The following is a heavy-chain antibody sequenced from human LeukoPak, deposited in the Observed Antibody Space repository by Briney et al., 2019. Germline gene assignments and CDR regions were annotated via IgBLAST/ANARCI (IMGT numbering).Heavy chain of an antibody. V-gene: IGHV3-48*01. J-gene: IGHJ3*02. CDR3: ARSLRNAFDI. Sequence: GGSLRLSCAASGFTFSSYSMNWVRQAPGKGLEWVSYIRSGSSTIYYADSVKGRFTISTDNANNSLYLQMNSLRAEDTAVYYCARSLRNAFDIWGQGTMVTVPS. CDR2: IRSGSSTI. CDR1: GFTFSSYS. D-gene: IGHD3-3*01.